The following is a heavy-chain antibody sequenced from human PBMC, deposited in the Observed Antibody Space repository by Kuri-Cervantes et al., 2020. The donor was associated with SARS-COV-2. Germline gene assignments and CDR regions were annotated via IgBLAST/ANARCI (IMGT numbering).Heavy chain of an antibody. V-gene: IGHV3-30-3*02. Sequence: GESLKISCAASGFTVTSYAMHWVRQAPGKGLEWVALISYDGSNKYYADSVKGRFTISRDNSRNTLYLQMNSLRAEDTAVYYCANDQHGIVVVVAAIDSWGQGTLVTVSS. CDR2: ISYDGSNK. CDR3: ANDQHGIVVVVAAIDS. CDR1: GFTVTSYA. J-gene: IGHJ4*02. D-gene: IGHD2-15*01.